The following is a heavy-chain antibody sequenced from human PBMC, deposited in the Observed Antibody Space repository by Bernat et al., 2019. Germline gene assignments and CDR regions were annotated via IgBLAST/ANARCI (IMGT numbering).Heavy chain of an antibody. Sequence: QVQLQQWGAGLLKPSETLSLTCAVYGGSFSGYYWSWIRQPPGKGLEWIGYIYYSGSTNYNPSLKSRVTISVDTSKNQFSLKLSSVTAADTAVYYCARQYYSNPFDYWGQGTLVTVSS. CDR3: ARQYYSNPFDY. D-gene: IGHD4-11*01. CDR2: IYYSGST. V-gene: IGHV4-34*11. J-gene: IGHJ4*02. CDR1: GGSFSGYY.